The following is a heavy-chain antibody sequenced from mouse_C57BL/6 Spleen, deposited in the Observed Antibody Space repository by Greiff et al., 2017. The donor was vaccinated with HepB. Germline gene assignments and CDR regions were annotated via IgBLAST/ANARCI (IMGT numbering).Heavy chain of an antibody. J-gene: IGHJ3*01. CDR3: ARLDDGYYEGAY. Sequence: QVQLQQPGAELVRPGSSVKLSCKASGYTFTSYWMDWVKQRPGQGLEWIGNINPSDSDTHYNQKFKDKATLTVDKSSSTAYMQLSSLTSEDSAVYYCARLDDGYYEGAYWGQGTLVTVSA. CDR1: GYTFTSYW. D-gene: IGHD2-3*01. V-gene: IGHV1-61*01. CDR2: INPSDSDT.